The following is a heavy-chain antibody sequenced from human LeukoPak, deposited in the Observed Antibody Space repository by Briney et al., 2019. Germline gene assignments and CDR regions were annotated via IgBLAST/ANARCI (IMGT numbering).Heavy chain of an antibody. D-gene: IGHD3-16*01. CDR3: ARALGPYYFDY. Sequence: SETLSLTCTVSGGSVSSGSYYWSWIQQPPGKGLEWIGYIYHSGSTNYNPSLKSRVTISVDTSKNQFSLKLSSVTAADTAVYYCARALGPYYFDYWGQGTLVTVSS. CDR1: GGSVSSGSYY. V-gene: IGHV4-61*01. CDR2: IYHSGST. J-gene: IGHJ4*02.